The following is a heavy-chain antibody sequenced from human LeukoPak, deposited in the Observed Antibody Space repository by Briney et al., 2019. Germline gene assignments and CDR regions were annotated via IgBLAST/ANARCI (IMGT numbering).Heavy chain of an antibody. CDR1: GGSVSSGSYY. J-gene: IGHJ3*02. Sequence: SETLSLTCTVSGGSVSSGSYYWSWIRQPPGKGLEWIGYIYYSGSPNYNPSLKSRVTISVDTSKHQCSLKLSSVTAADTAVYYCARSLRYFDWSDAFDIWGQGTMVTVSS. CDR3: ARSLRYFDWSDAFDI. V-gene: IGHV4-61*01. D-gene: IGHD3-9*01. CDR2: IYYSGSP.